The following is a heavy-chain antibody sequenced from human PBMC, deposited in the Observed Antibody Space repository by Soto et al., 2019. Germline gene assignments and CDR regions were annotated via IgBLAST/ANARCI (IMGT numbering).Heavy chain of an antibody. Sequence: QVRLQESGPGLVKPSGTLSLTCAVSGGSVSSSSCWSWVRQAPGKGLEWIGEIYHSGTFNYNPSLASLVYVSVDKSRNPFSLNLNSVTAADTAVYYCVRSVPAATWDYNGMDVWGQGTTVTVSS. J-gene: IGHJ6*02. CDR2: IYHSGTF. V-gene: IGHV4-4*02. D-gene: IGHD2-2*01. CDR3: VRSVPAATWDYNGMDV. CDR1: GGSVSSSSC.